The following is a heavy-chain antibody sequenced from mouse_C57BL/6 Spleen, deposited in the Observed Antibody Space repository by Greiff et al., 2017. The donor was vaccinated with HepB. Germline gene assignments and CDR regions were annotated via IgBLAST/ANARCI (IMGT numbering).Heavy chain of an antibody. J-gene: IGHJ3*01. CDR3: ARDHLLLPFAY. CDR2: ISYDGSN. D-gene: IGHD1-1*01. V-gene: IGHV3-6*01. Sequence: EVKLVESGPGLVKPSQSLSLTCSVTGYSITSGYYWNWIRQFPGNKLEWMGYISYDGSNNYNPSLKNRISITRDTSKNQFFLKLNSVTTEDTATYYCARDHLLLPFAYWGQGTLVTVSA. CDR1: GYSITSGYY.